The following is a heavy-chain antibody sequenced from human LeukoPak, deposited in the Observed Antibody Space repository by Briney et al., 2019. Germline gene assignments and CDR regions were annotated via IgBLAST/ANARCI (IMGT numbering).Heavy chain of an antibody. V-gene: IGHV4-39*07. CDR3: ARGSRRITMVRGVSRADAFDI. CDR2: IYYSGST. Sequence: PSETLSLTCTVSGGSISSSSYYWGWIRQPPGKGLEWIGYIYYSGSTYYNPSLKSRVTISVDTSKNQFSLKLSSVTAADTAVYYCARGSRRITMVRGVSRADAFDIWGQGTMVTVSS. CDR1: GGSISSSSYY. D-gene: IGHD3-10*01. J-gene: IGHJ3*02.